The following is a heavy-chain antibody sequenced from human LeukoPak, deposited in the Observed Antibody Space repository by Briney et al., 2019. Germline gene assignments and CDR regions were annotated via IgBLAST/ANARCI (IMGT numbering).Heavy chain of an antibody. D-gene: IGHD2-15*01. CDR2: IIPIFGTA. Sequence: ASVKVSCKASGYTFTSYGISWVRQAPGQGLEWMGGIIPIFGTANYAQKFQGRVTITADESTSTAYMELSSLRSEDTAVYYCARGTAGVAANDYWGQGTLVTVSS. CDR1: GYTFTSYG. V-gene: IGHV1-69*13. J-gene: IGHJ4*02. CDR3: ARGTAGVAANDY.